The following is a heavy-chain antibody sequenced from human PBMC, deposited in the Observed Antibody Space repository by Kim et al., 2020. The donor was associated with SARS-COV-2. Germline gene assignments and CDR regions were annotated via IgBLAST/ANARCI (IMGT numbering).Heavy chain of an antibody. D-gene: IGHD3-10*01. V-gene: IGHV3-11*06. CDR1: GFTFSDYY. J-gene: IGHJ2*01. CDR3: ARHQVRGVVYWYFDL. CDR2: ISSSSSYT. Sequence: GGSLRLSCAASGFTFSDYYMSWIRQAPGKGLEWVSYISSSSSYTNYADSVKGRFTISRDNAKNSLYLQMNSLRAEDTAVYYCARHQVRGVVYWYFDLWGRGTLVTVSS.